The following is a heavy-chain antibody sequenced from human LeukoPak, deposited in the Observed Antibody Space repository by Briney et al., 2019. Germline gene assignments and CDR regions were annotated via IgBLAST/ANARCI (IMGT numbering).Heavy chain of an antibody. V-gene: IGHV3-7*01. J-gene: IGHJ4*02. D-gene: IGHD3-10*01. CDR2: IKQDGSEK. CDR3: ARDGSGRVPEMSAPDY. CDR1: GFTFSVYW. Sequence: GGSLRLSCAASGFTFSVYWMGWVRQAPGKGLEWVANIKQDGSEKYDVDSVKGRVTISRDNAKSSLFLQMNSLRAEDTAVYYCARDGSGRVPEMSAPDYWGQGTLVTVSS.